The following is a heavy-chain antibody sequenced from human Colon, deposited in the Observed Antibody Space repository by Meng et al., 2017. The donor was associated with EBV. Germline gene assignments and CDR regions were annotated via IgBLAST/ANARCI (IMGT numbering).Heavy chain of an antibody. Sequence: QPSVTPSGTSMGSGGAISICSYSRGCIRWPPGNGWEWIGSIYYNGSAYYNPSLKSRVTISVDTSRNQFTLKLYSVTDADTAEYSCAWRRDYYGSGSYHSYCFDYWGQGALVTVSS. CDR2: IYYNGSA. CDR3: AWRRDYYGSGSYHSYCFDY. V-gene: IGHV4-39*05. J-gene: IGHJ4*02. CDR1: GGAISICSYS. D-gene: IGHD3-10*01.